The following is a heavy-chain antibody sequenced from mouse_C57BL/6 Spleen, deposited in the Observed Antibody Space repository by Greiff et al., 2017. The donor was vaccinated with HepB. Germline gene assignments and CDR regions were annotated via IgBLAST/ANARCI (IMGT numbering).Heavy chain of an antibody. CDR1: GYTFTSYW. Sequence: QVQLKQPGAELVKPGASVKLSCKASGYTFTSYWMQWVKQRPGQGLEWIGEIDPSDSYTNYNQKFKGKATLTVDTSSSTAYMQLSSLTSEDSAVYYCARGAYGSSFAWFAYWGQGTLVTVSA. D-gene: IGHD1-1*01. J-gene: IGHJ3*01. CDR3: ARGAYGSSFAWFAY. V-gene: IGHV1-50*01. CDR2: IDPSDSYT.